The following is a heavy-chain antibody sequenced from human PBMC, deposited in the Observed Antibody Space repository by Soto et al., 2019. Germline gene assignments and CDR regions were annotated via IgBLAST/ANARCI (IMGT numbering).Heavy chain of an antibody. CDR3: ARDGVLMVYAISNYYYYYMDV. J-gene: IGHJ6*03. D-gene: IGHD2-8*01. V-gene: IGHV3-33*01. CDR2: IWYDGSNK. Sequence: QVQLVESGGGVVQPGRSLRLSCAASGFTFSSYGMHWVRQAPGKGLEWVAVIWYDGSNKYYADSVKGRFTISRDNSKNTLYLQMNILRAEDTAVYYCARDGVLMVYAISNYYYYYMDVWGKGTTVTVSS. CDR1: GFTFSSYG.